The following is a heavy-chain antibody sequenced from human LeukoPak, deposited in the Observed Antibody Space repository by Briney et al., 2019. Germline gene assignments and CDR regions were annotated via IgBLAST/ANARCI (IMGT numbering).Heavy chain of an antibody. CDR1: GYTLTELS. J-gene: IGHJ4*02. Sequence: ASVKVSCKVSGYTLTELSVHWVRQAPGQGLEWMGWINPNSGGTNYAQKFQGRVTITRDTSISTAYMELSRLRSDDTAVYYCARDSGSYYDYWGQGTLVTVSS. V-gene: IGHV1-2*02. CDR2: INPNSGGT. D-gene: IGHD1-26*01. CDR3: ARDSGSYYDY.